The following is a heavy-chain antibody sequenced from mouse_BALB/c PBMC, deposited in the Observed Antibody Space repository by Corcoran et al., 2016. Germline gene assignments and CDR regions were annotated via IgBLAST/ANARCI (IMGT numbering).Heavy chain of an antibody. CDR3: ARDADWYFDV. CDR2: INPNNGGT. V-gene: IGHV1-26*01. CDR1: GYRFTDYY. J-gene: IGHJ1*01. Sequence: EVQLQQSGPELVKPGASVKMSCKASGYRFTDYYMKWVKQSQGKSLEWIGDINPNNGGTSYNQKFKGKATLTVVKSSSTAYMQLNSLTSEDSAVYYCARDADWYFDVWGAGTTVTVSS.